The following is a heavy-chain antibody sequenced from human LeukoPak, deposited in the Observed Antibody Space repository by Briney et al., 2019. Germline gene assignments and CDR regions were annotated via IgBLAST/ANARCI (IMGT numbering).Heavy chain of an antibody. CDR3: APHGDSSGYYYGFGAFDI. V-gene: IGHV4-38-2*01. CDR1: GYSISSGYY. Sequence: SETLSLTCAVSGYSISSGYYWGWIQQPPGKGLEWIGSIYHSGSTYYNPSLKSRVTISVDTSKNQFSLKLSSVTAADTAVYYCAPHGDSSGYYYGFGAFDIWGQGTMVTVSS. J-gene: IGHJ3*02. D-gene: IGHD3-22*01. CDR2: IYHSGST.